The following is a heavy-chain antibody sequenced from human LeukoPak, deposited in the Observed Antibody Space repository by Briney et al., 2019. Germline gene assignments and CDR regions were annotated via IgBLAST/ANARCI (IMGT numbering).Heavy chain of an antibody. V-gene: IGHV3-23*01. CDR1: GFTFSSYA. D-gene: IGHD5-12*01. CDR3: AKALKWGYDRDAFDI. J-gene: IGHJ3*02. CDR2: ISGSGGST. Sequence: GASLRLSCAASGFTFSSYAMSWVRQAPGKGLEWVSAISGSGGSTYYADSVKGRFTISRDNSKNTLYLQMNSLRAEDTAVYYCAKALKWGYDRDAFDIWGQGTMVTVSS.